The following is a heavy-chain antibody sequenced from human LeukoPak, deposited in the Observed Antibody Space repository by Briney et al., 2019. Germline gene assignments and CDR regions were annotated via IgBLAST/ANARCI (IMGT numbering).Heavy chain of an antibody. D-gene: IGHD1-26*01. CDR2: ISYDGSNK. J-gene: IGHJ3*02. V-gene: IGHV3-30-3*01. Sequence: GKSLRLSCAASGFTFSSYAMHWVRQAPGKGLEWVAVISYDGSNKYYADSVKGRFTISRDNSKNTLYLQMNSLRAEDTAVYYCARDLGVLRRYDAFDIWGQGTMVTVSS. CDR3: ARDLGVLRRYDAFDI. CDR1: GFTFSSYA.